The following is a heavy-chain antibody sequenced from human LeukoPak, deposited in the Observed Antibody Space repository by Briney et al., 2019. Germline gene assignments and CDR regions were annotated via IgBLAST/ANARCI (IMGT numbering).Heavy chain of an antibody. D-gene: IGHD2-2*01. Sequence: GGSLRLSCAASGFTFSSYAMSWVRQAPGKGLEWVSAISGSGGSTYYADSVKGRFTISRDNSKNTLHLQMNSLRAEDTAVYYCTSVVVPAEVYYYYGMDVCGKGTTVTVSS. J-gene: IGHJ6*04. CDR3: TSVVVPAEVYYYYGMDV. CDR2: ISGSGGST. V-gene: IGHV3-23*01. CDR1: GFTFSSYA.